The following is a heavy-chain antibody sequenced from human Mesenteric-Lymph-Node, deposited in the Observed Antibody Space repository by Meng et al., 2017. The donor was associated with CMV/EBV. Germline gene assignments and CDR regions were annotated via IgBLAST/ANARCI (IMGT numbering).Heavy chain of an antibody. CDR1: GYTFIAYY. CDR2: INPSSGGT. CDR3: AGGYCSSTSCYEFPV. D-gene: IGHD2-2*01. Sequence: ASVKVSCKASGYTFIAYYIHWVRQAPGQGPEWMGWINPSSGGTNYAQKFQGGVTMTRDTSISTAYMELTRLTSDDTAVYYCAGGYCSSTSCYEFPVWGQGTTVTVSS. V-gene: IGHV1-2*02. J-gene: IGHJ6*02.